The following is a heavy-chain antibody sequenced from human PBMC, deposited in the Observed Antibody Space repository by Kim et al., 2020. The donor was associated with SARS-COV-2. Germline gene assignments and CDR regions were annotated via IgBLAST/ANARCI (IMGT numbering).Heavy chain of an antibody. Sequence: GGSLRLSCSASGFNLSMYAIHWVRQAPGKGLEYVSAIISNGDSTYYADSVKGRFTISRDNSKNTLYLQMSSLRAEDTAVYYCVKDRWHPGLWGQGTLVTVSS. CDR1: GFNLSMYA. V-gene: IGHV3-64D*06. CDR2: IISNGDST. J-gene: IGHJ4*02. CDR3: VKDRWHPGL. D-gene: IGHD2-15*01.